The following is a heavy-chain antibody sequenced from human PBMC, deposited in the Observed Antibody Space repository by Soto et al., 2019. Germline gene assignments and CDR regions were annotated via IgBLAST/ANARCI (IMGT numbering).Heavy chain of an antibody. J-gene: IGHJ4*02. V-gene: IGHV1-69*13. CDR2: IIPIFGTA. D-gene: IGHD2-2*01. CDR3: KADIVVVPAADFDY. CDR1: GGTFSSYA. Sequence: ASVKVSCKASGGTFSSYAISWVRQAPGQGLEWMGGIIPIFGTANYAQKFQGRVTITADESTSTAYMELSSLRSEDTAVYYCKADIVVVPAADFDYWGQGTLVTVSS.